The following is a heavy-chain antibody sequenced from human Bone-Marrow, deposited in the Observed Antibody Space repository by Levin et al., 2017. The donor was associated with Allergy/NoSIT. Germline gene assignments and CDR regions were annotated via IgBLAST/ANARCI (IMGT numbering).Heavy chain of an antibody. Sequence: GESLKISCSASGFTFNNYALSWIRQAPGKGLEWVSTISGRGTTYYADSVKGRFTVSRDNSKNTLFLHLNSLRAEDTAVYYCAKLGLQWLNQDAFDTWGRGTKVTVSS. V-gene: IGHV3-23*01. CDR3: AKLGLQWLNQDAFDT. D-gene: IGHD6-19*01. CDR2: ISGRGTT. CDR1: GFTFNNYA. J-gene: IGHJ3*02.